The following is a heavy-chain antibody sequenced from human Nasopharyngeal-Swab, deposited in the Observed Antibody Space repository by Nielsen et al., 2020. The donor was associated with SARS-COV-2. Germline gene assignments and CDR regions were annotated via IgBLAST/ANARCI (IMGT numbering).Heavy chain of an antibody. Sequence: GVLKISCAASGFTFSNYSMSWVRQAPGKGLEWVSSISSSTSYIYYADSVKGRFTISRDNAKNSLYLQMNSLRAEDTAVYYCARDGFGESPYYYYYGMDVWGQGTTVTVSS. D-gene: IGHD3-10*01. CDR2: ISSSTSYI. V-gene: IGHV3-21*01. CDR1: GFTFSNYS. CDR3: ARDGFGESPYYYYYGMDV. J-gene: IGHJ6*02.